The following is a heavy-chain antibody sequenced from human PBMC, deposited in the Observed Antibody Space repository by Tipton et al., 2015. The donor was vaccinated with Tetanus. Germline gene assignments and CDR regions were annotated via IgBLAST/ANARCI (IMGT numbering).Heavy chain of an antibody. J-gene: IGHJ4*02. V-gene: IGHV4-39*01. CDR1: GGFISSYNYY. D-gene: IGHD3-16*01. CDR2: IYYSGSA. Sequence: TLSLTCTVSGGFISSYNYYWGWIRQAPGKGLEWIGSIYYSGSAYYNPSLRSRVTMSVDTSKMQFSLKLASVTAADTALYFCARHWGMPLGAYAFNYWGPGTLVTVSS. CDR3: ARHWGMPLGAYAFNY.